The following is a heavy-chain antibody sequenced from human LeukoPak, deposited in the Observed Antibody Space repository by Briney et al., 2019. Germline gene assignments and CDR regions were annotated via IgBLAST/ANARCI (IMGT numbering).Heavy chain of an antibody. Sequence: RSSETLSLTCTVSGGSISSYYWSWIRQPPGKGLEWIGYIHYSGSTNYNPSLKSRVTISVDTSKNQFSLKLSSVTAADTAVYYCARDQSRGWAGWFDPWGQGTLVTVSS. J-gene: IGHJ5*02. V-gene: IGHV4-59*01. CDR1: GGSISSYY. CDR2: IHYSGST. CDR3: ARDQSRGWAGWFDP. D-gene: IGHD6-19*01.